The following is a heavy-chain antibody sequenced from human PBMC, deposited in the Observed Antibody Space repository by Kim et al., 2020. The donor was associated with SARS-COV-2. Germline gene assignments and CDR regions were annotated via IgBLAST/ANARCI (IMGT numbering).Heavy chain of an antibody. CDR3: SRAPPANIFGVVTAFDY. D-gene: IGHD3-3*02. CDR2: IYYSGST. Sequence: SETLSLTCTVSGGSISSYYWSWIRQPPWKGLEWIWYIYYSGSTKYNPSLKSRVPISADTSKNQFSLKLSSLTAADTAGYYWSRAPPANIFGVVTAFDYW. CDR1: GGSISSYY. J-gene: IGHJ4*01. V-gene: IGHV4-59*13.